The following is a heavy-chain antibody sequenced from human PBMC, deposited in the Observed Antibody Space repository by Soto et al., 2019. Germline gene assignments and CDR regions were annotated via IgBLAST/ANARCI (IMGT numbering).Heavy chain of an antibody. CDR3: AREYDLNGS. CDR2: INPNRGDT. D-gene: IGHD3-3*01. V-gene: IGHV1-2*02. Sequence: GASVKVSCKTSGYTFTDYYIHWVRQAPGQGLEWMGWINPNRGDTNFAQRFQDRVTMTRDTSISTAFMELSRLTSDDTAVYYCAREYDLNGSWGQGTLLTVSS. J-gene: IGHJ5*02. CDR1: GYTFTDYY.